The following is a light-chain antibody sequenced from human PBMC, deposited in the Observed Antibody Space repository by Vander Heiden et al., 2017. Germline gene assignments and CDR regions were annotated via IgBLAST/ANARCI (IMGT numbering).Light chain of an antibody. Sequence: DVVLTQSPLSLSLTLGQTASISCRSGQSLVHSDGNTYLSWFHQTPGQSPRRLIYKVFNGDSGVPDRFSGSGSGTEFTLKISRVEAEDVGIYFCMQGTHWPYTFGQGTKLEIK. CDR2: KVF. CDR1: QSLVHSDGNTY. J-gene: IGKJ2*01. CDR3: MQGTHWPYT. V-gene: IGKV2-30*02.